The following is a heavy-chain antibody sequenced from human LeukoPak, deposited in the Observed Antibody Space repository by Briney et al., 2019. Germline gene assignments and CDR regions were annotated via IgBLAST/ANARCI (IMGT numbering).Heavy chain of an antibody. CDR3: AKDPETYSSRWFDS. CDR1: GFTFSNYA. CDR2: LSDNGGSP. Sequence: PGGSLRLSCAASGFTFSNYAMSWVRQAPGKGLEWVSSLSDNGGSPYYADSVKGRFTISRDNSKNTLYLHMNSLRVEDTAVYYCAKDPETYSSRWFDSWGQGTLVNVSS. D-gene: IGHD2-21*01. V-gene: IGHV3-23*01. J-gene: IGHJ5*01.